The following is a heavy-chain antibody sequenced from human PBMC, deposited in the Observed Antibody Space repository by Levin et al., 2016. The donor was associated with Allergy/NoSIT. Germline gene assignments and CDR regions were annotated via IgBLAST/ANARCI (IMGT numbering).Heavy chain of an antibody. D-gene: IGHD3-16*01. CDR3: ARGIGDY. Sequence: SETLSLTCTVSGGSISSYYWTWIRQSAEKGLEWIGRIYASGTTNYNPSFKSRVTLSVDTSKNQFSLELRSVTAADTAVYYCARGIGDYWGRGNPGHRLL. V-gene: IGHV4-4*07. CDR1: GGSISSYY. J-gene: IGHJ4*02. CDR2: IYASGTT.